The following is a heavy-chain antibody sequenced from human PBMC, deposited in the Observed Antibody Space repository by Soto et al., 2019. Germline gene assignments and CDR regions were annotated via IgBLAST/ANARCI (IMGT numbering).Heavy chain of an antibody. CDR3: AKQGGNCISTSCYFDY. J-gene: IGHJ4*02. V-gene: IGHV3-30*18. CDR2: ISYDGSNK. D-gene: IGHD2-2*01. Sequence: QVQLVESGGGVVQPGRSLRLSCAASGFTFSSYGMHWVRQAPGKGLEWVAVISYDGSNKYYADSVKGRFTISRDNSKNTLYLQMKSLRAEDTAVYYCAKQGGNCISTSCYFDYWGQGTLVTVSS. CDR1: GFTFSSYG.